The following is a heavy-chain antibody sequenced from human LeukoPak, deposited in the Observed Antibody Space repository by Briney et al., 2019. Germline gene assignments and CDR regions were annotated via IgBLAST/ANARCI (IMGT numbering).Heavy chain of an antibody. V-gene: IGHV3-48*03. Sequence: GGSLRLSCAASGFSFRSFEMSWVRQAPGKGLECTAYISSASGTIYHADSVKGRFTTSRDNANNSLYLQMNSLRAEDTAIYYCARSTELSDPYFYYGMDVWGQGTTVTVSS. CDR3: ARSTELSDPYFYYGMDV. J-gene: IGHJ6*02. D-gene: IGHD1-26*01. CDR2: ISSASGTI. CDR1: GFSFRSFE.